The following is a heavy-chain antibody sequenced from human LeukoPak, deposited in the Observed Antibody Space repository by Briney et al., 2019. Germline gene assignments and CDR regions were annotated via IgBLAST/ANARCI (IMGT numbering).Heavy chain of an antibody. CDR3: ARGPGYDFWSGSHYYYGMDV. CDR2: IYYSGST. CDR1: GGSISSSSYY. D-gene: IGHD3-3*01. V-gene: IGHV4-39*01. Sequence: SETLSLTCTVSGGSISSSSYYWGWIRQPPGKGLEWIGSIYYSGSTYYNPSLKSRVTISVDTSKNQFSLKLSSVTAADTAVYYCARGPGYDFWSGSHYYYGMDVWGQGTTVAVSS. J-gene: IGHJ6*02.